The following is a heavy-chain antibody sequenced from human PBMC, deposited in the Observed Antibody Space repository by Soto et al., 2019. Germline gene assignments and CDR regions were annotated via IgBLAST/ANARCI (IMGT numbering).Heavy chain of an antibody. J-gene: IGHJ4*02. Sequence: QVLLMQSGAEVKKPGSSVKVSCTSSGGPFSSYGISWVRQVPGQGLEWLGGIIPLFGTPSYARKFQDRLTISADESTTTAYMELSSLTSAETAMYFCARDGTIQMANFDFWGQGALVTGSS. V-gene: IGHV1-69*01. D-gene: IGHD1-1*01. CDR2: IIPLFGTP. CDR1: GGPFSSYG. CDR3: ARDGTIQMANFDF.